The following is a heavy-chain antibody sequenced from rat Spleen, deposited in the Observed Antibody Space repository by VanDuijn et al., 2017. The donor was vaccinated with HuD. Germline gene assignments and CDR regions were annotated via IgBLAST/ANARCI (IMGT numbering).Heavy chain of an antibody. CDR2: ISTSGGST. Sequence: EVQLVESGGGLVQPGRSLKLSCTASGFIFSDFDMAWVRQAPTKGLEWVASISTSGGSTYYRDSVKGRFTISRDNAKSTLYLQMGSLRSEDTATYYCTTYSDYDGSYYPGGFDYWGQGVMVTVSS. CDR3: TTYSDYDGSYYPGGFDY. CDR1: GFIFSDFD. J-gene: IGHJ2*01. D-gene: IGHD1-12*02. V-gene: IGHV5-27*01.